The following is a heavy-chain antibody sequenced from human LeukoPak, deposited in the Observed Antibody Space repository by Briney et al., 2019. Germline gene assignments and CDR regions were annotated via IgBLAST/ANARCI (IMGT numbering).Heavy chain of an antibody. CDR1: GYTFTSYD. V-gene: IGHV1-8*01. J-gene: IGHJ4*02. D-gene: IGHD6-13*01. Sequence: ASVKVSCKASGYTFTSYDINWVRQATGQGLEWMEWMNPNSGNTGYAQKFQGRVTMTRNTSISTAYMELSSLRSEDTAVYYCARGLRLLAAAGIQDWGQGTLVTVSS. CDR2: MNPNSGNT. CDR3: ARGLRLLAAAGIQD.